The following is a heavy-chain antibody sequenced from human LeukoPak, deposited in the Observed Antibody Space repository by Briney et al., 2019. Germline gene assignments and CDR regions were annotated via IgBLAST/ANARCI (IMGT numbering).Heavy chain of an antibody. V-gene: IGHV5-51*01. CDR3: ARVDSYGLSGYYYGMDV. CDR2: IYPGDSDT. D-gene: IGHD5-18*01. J-gene: IGHJ6*02. CDR1: GYSFSSYW. Sequence: KGGESLQISCQGSGYSFSSYWIGWLRQLPGKGLEWMGIIYPGDSDTRYSPSFQGQVTISPDKSISTAYLQWSSLKASDTAMYYCARVDSYGLSGYYYGMDVWGQGTTVTVSS.